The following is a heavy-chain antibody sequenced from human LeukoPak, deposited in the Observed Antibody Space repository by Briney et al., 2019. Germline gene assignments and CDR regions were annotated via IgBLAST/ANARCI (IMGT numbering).Heavy chain of an antibody. Sequence: GGSLRLSCAASGFTFSSYWMHWVRQAPGKGLVWVSRINTDGSSTSYADSVKGRFTISRDNAKNTLYLQMNSLAVEDTAVYYCTTPAAGPRAEYSQYWGQGTLVTVSS. V-gene: IGHV3-74*01. CDR3: TTPAAGPRAEYSQY. CDR1: GFTFSSYW. D-gene: IGHD6-13*01. CDR2: INTDGSST. J-gene: IGHJ1*01.